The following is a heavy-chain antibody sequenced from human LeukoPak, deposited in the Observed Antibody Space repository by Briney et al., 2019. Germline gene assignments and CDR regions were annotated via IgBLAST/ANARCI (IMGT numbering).Heavy chain of an antibody. J-gene: IGHJ4*02. D-gene: IGHD3-22*01. CDR2: ISSSASTM. CDR3: ASVDYYDSRTFDY. V-gene: IGHV3-11*04. CDR1: GFTFSDYY. Sequence: GGSLRLSCAASGFTFSDYYMSWIRQAPGKGLEWISYISSSASTMYYTDSVKGRFTISRDNAKNSLYLQMNSLRAEDTAVRYCASVDYYDSRTFDYWGQGTLVTVSS.